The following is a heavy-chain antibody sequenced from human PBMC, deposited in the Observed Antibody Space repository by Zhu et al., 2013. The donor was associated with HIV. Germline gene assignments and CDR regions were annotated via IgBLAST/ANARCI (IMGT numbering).Heavy chain of an antibody. J-gene: IGHJ3*02. CDR1: GGSFRGYY. D-gene: IGHD5-18*01. Sequence: VQLQQWGAGLLKPSETLSLTCAVYGGSFRGYYWNWIRQPPGKGLEWIGEINHSGGTKYNPSLKSRLTISVDTSKNQFSLRLTSVTAADTAVYHCASGLGVDTAMSNAFDIWGQGTMVTVSS. V-gene: IGHV4-34*01. CDR3: ASGLGVDTAMSNAFDI. CDR2: INHSGGT.